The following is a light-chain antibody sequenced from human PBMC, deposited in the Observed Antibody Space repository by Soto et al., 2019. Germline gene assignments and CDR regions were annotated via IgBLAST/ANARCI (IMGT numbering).Light chain of an antibody. J-gene: IGKJ1*01. V-gene: IGKV1-5*01. CDR3: QQYNSYRT. CDR2: DAS. Sequence: DIQMTQSPSSLSASVGDRVTITCRASQSISSYLNWYQQKPGKAPKLLIYDASSLESGVPSRFSGSGSGTEFTLTISSLQPDDFATYYCQQYNSYRTFGQGTKGDIK. CDR1: QSISSY.